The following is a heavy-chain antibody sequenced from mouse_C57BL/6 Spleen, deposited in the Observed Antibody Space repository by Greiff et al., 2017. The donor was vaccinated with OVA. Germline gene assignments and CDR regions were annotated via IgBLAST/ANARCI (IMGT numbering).Heavy chain of an antibody. J-gene: IGHJ4*01. CDR2: ISGGGGNT. D-gene: IGHD3-1*01. Sequence: EVQRVESGGGLVKPGGSLKLSCAASGFTFSSYTMSWVRQTPEKRLEWVATISGGGGNTYYPDSVKGRFTISRDNAKNTLYLQMSSLRSEDTALYYCASLGYYAMDYWGQGTSVTVSS. CDR3: ASLGYYAMDY. V-gene: IGHV5-9*01. CDR1: GFTFSSYT.